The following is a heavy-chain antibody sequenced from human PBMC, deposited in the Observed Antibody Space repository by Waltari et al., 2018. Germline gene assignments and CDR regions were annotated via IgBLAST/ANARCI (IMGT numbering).Heavy chain of an antibody. D-gene: IGHD3-22*01. V-gene: IGHV1-2*06. CDR2: INPKNGDT. CDR1: GYTFTGYA. J-gene: IGHJ4*02. Sequence: LVQSGAEVKKPGASVKVSCKASGYTFTGYAILCVRQAPGQGLEWMGRINPKNGDTHYAQNFQGRVALTTDTSTNTAFMELQRLRSDDTAVYYCLRDSSGSHFDYWGQGTLVTVSS. CDR3: LRDSSGSHFDY.